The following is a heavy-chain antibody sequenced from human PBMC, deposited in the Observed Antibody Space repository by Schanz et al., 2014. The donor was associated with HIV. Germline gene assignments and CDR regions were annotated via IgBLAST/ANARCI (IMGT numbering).Heavy chain of an antibody. J-gene: IGHJ6*02. CDR1: GDGFTTRT. CDR2: IIPIFGAA. D-gene: IGHD6-13*01. CDR3: ARVGAAAVLVSYYYGMDV. Sequence: QVQLQQSGAEVKKPGSSVKVSCTASGDGFTTRTISWLRQAPGHALEWMGGIIPIFGAAKNAPKFQGRVTITADESTSTAYMELSSLTSEDTAVYYCARVGAAAVLVSYYYGMDVWGQGTTVTVSS. V-gene: IGHV1-69*13.